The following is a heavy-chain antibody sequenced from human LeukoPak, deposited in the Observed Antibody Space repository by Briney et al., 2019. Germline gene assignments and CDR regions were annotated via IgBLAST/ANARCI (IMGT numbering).Heavy chain of an antibody. CDR1: GFTFSSYS. CDR3: ARGPGSYSSGWDH. CDR2: ISSSSSYI. Sequence: GGSLRLSCAASGFTFSSYSMNWVRQAPGKGLEWVSSISSSSSYIYYADSVKGRFTISRDNAKDSLYLQMNSLRAEDTAVYYCARGPGSYSSGWDHWGQGTLVTVSS. V-gene: IGHV3-21*01. J-gene: IGHJ4*02. D-gene: IGHD6-19*01.